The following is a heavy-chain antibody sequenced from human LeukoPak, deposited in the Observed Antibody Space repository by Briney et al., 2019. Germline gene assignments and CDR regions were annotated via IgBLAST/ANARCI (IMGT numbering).Heavy chain of an antibody. CDR1: GYTFTSYD. CDR3: ARDLQHMNWFDP. V-gene: IGHV1-8*01. CDR2: MNPNSGNT. J-gene: IGHJ5*02. Sequence: ASVKVSCKASGYTFTSYDINWVRRATGQGLEWMGWMNPNSGNTGYAQKFQGRVTMTRNTSISTAYMELSSLRSEDTAVYYCARDLQHMNWFDPWGQGTLVTVSS.